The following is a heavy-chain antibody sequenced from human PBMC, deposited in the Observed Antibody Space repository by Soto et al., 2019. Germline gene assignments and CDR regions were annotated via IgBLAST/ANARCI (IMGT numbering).Heavy chain of an antibody. CDR3: ARGDYYDSSGYLVGMDV. CDR2: IIPIFGTA. J-gene: IGHJ6*02. V-gene: IGHV1-69*13. CDR1: GGTFSSYA. D-gene: IGHD3-22*01. Sequence: SVKVSCKASGGTFSSYAISWVRQAPGQGLEWMGGIIPIFGTANYAQKFQGRVTITADESTSTAYMELSSLRSEDTAVYYCARGDYYDSSGYLVGMDVWGQGTTVTVSS.